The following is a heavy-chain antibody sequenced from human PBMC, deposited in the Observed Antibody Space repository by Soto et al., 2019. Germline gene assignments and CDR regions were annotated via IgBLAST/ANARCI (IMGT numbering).Heavy chain of an antibody. CDR2: IYTSGST. Sequence: QVQLQESGPGLVKPSETLSLTCTVSGDSMTKYYWSWIRQPAGKGLEWIGRIYTSGSTKYNPSVKSRVTMSIDTSNNHFLLKLKSVTAADTAVYYCARTVGAAYYFDFWGQGALVTVSS. CDR1: GDSMTKYY. D-gene: IGHD1-26*01. V-gene: IGHV4-4*07. CDR3: ARTVGAAYYFDF. J-gene: IGHJ4*02.